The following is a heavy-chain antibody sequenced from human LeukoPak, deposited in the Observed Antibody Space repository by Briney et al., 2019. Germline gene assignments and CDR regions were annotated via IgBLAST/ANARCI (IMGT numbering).Heavy chain of an antibody. CDR3: TTYTVGPTTSHFDY. CDR1: GFTFSSYG. J-gene: IGHJ4*02. D-gene: IGHD1-26*01. V-gene: IGHV3-30*03. CDR2: ISYDGSYK. Sequence: PGGSLRLSCAASGFTFSSYGMHWVRQAPGKGLEWVAVISYDGSYKYYADSVKGRFTISRDNSKNTLYLQMNSLKIEDTAVYYCTTYTVGPTTSHFDYWGQGTLVTVSS.